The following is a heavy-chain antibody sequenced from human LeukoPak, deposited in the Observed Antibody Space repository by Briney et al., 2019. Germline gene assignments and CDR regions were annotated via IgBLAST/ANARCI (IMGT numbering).Heavy chain of an antibody. CDR3: ARHPYSGSYHFDY. V-gene: IGHV1-2*02. J-gene: IGHJ4*02. CDR1: GYIFTGYY. D-gene: IGHD1-26*01. Sequence: GASVKVSCKASGYIFTGYYMHWVRQAPGQGLEWMGWINPNSGGTNSAQKSQGRVTMTRDTSISTAYMELSRLTSDDTAVYYCARHPYSGSYHFDYWGQGTLVTVSS. CDR2: INPNSGGT.